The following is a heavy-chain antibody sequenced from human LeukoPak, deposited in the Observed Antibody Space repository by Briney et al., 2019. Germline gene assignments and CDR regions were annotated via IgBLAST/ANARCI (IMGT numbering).Heavy chain of an antibody. CDR3: ARDVYSSSWYSTYYYYYYMDV. Sequence: ASVKVSCKASGYTFTSYDINWVRQATGQGLEWMGWMNPNSGNTGYAQKFQGRVTMTRDTSISTAYMELSRLRSDDTAVYYCARDVYSSSWYSTYYYYYYMDVWGKGTTVTVSS. V-gene: IGHV1-8*01. CDR1: GYTFTSYD. CDR2: MNPNSGNT. D-gene: IGHD6-13*01. J-gene: IGHJ6*03.